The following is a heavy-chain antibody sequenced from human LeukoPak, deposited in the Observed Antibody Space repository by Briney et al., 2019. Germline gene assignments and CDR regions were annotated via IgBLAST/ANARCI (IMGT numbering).Heavy chain of an antibody. Sequence: ASVKVSCKASGGTFSSYAISWVRQAPGQGLEWMGGIIPIFGTANYAQKFQGRVTITTDESTSTAYMELSSLRSEDTAVYYCARDRLQATVTTKFSYMDVWGKGTTVTVSS. CDR3: ARDRLQATVTTKFSYMDV. CDR1: GGTFSSYA. CDR2: IIPIFGTA. J-gene: IGHJ6*03. V-gene: IGHV1-69*05. D-gene: IGHD4-11*01.